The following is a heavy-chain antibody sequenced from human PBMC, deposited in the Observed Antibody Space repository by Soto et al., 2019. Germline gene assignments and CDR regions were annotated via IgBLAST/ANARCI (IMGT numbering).Heavy chain of an antibody. V-gene: IGHV1-69*12. CDR2: IIPIFGTA. CDR1: GGTFSSYA. J-gene: IGHJ6*02. CDR3: AREDLERHFDWSPTRYYYGMDV. Sequence: QVQLVQSGAGVKKPGSSVKVSCKASGGTFSSYAISWVRQAPGQGLEWMGGIIPIFGTANYAQKFQGRVTITADESSSTAYMELSSLRSEDTAVYYCAREDLERHFDWSPTRYYYGMDVWGQGTTVTVSS. D-gene: IGHD3-9*01.